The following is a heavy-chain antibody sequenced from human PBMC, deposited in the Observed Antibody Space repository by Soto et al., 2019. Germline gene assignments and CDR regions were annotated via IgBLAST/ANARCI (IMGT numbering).Heavy chain of an antibody. J-gene: IGHJ4*02. CDR2: IWYDGSNK. D-gene: IGHD2-2*01. CDR3: ARVRPAYCSSTSCYAYDY. V-gene: IGHV3-33*01. CDR1: GFTFSSYG. Sequence: QVQLVESGGGVVQPGRSLRLSCAASGFTFSSYGMHWVRQAPGKGLEWVAVIWYDGSNKYYADSVKGRFTISRDNXKXTRXLQMNSLRAEDTAVYYCARVRPAYCSSTSCYAYDYWGQGTLVTVSS.